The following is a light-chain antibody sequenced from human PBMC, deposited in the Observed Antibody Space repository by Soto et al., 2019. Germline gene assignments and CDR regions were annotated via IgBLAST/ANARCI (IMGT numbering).Light chain of an antibody. J-gene: IGLJ2*01. CDR1: SNDVGGYNY. CDR2: EVT. Sequence: QSALTQPASVSGSPGQSITISCTGTSNDVGGYNYVSWYQQHPGKAPKLMISEVTNRPSGVSHRFSGSKSGNTASLTISGLQAEDEADYYCSSYTILNHVIFGGGTKLTVL. CDR3: SSYTILNHVI. V-gene: IGLV2-14*01.